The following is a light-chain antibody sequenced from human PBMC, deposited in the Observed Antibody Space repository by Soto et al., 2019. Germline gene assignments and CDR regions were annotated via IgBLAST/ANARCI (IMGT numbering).Light chain of an antibody. CDR2: GAS. J-gene: IGKJ5*01. CDR1: QSVSSN. Sequence: EIVMTQSPATLSVSPGERATLSCRASQSVSSNLAWYQQKPCQAPRLLIYGASTGATGFPARFSGSGSGTEFTLTISSLQSEDFAVSYGQQYNKWPITFGQGTRLEIK. CDR3: QQYNKWPIT. V-gene: IGKV3-15*01.